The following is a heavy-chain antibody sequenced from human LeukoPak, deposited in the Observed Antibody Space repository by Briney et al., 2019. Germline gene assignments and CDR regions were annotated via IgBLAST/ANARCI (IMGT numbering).Heavy chain of an antibody. Sequence: SETLSLTCTVSGGSISSDYWNWIRQSPGKGLEWLGYIYHSGSTNYNPSLKSRVTISVDTSKNQFSLKLNSVTASDTAVYYCARGPTALLYFQHWGQGTLVTVSS. D-gene: IGHD2-2*01. V-gene: IGHV4-59*01. CDR2: IYHSGST. CDR3: ARGPTALLYFQH. CDR1: GGSISSDY. J-gene: IGHJ1*01.